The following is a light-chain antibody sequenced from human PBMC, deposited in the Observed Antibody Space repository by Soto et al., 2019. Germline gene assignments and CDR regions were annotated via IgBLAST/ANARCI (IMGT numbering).Light chain of an antibody. V-gene: IGLV2-14*01. Sequence: QSALTQPASVSGTPGQSITISCTGTSSDVGAYEYVCWYQQYPGKAPKMLIYEVTKRPSGVSDRFSGSKSDNTASLTISGLQAEDAANYYCSSYTTVTTVVFGGGTKVTVL. CDR2: EVT. J-gene: IGLJ2*01. CDR1: SSDVGAYEY. CDR3: SSYTTVTTVV.